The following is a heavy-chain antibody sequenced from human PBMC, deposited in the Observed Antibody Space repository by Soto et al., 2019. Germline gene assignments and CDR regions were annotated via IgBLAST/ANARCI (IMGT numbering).Heavy chain of an antibody. D-gene: IGHD1-26*01. CDR1: GFTFSSYA. Sequence: QVQLVESGGGVVQPGRSLRLSCAASGFTFSSYAMHWVRQAPGKGLEWVAVISYDGSNKYYADSVKGRFTISRDNSENTLYLQMNSLRAEDTAVYYCAGYSGSHYYFQHWGQGTLVTVSS. J-gene: IGHJ1*01. CDR2: ISYDGSNK. V-gene: IGHV3-30-3*01. CDR3: AGYSGSHYYFQH.